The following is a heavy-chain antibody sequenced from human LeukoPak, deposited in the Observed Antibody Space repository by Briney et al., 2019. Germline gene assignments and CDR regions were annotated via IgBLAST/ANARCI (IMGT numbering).Heavy chain of an antibody. V-gene: IGHV4-34*01. CDR2: INHSGST. CDR3: ARGSDYDILTGHAFDI. D-gene: IGHD3-9*01. Sequence: SETLSLTCAVYGGSFSGYYWSWIRQPPGKGLKWIGEINHSGSTNYNPSLKSRVTISVDTSKNQFSLKLSSVTAADTAVYYCARGSDYDILTGHAFDIWGQGTMVTVSS. CDR1: GGSFSGYY. J-gene: IGHJ3*02.